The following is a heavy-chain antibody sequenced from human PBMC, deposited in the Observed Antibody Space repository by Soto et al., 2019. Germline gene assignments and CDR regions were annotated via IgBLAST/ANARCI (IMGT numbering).Heavy chain of an antibody. D-gene: IGHD1-26*01. CDR1: GFTFSSYW. Sequence: PGGSLRLSCAASGFTFSSYWMSWVRQAPGKGLEWVGRIKSKTDGGTTDYAAPVKGRFTISRDDSKNTLYLQMNSLKTEDTAVYYCTTDLVGATVWFDPWGQGTLVTVSS. CDR3: TTDLVGATVWFDP. V-gene: IGHV3-15*01. CDR2: IKSKTDGGTT. J-gene: IGHJ5*02.